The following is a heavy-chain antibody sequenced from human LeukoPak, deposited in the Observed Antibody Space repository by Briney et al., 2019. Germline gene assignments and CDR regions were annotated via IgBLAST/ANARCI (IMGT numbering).Heavy chain of an antibody. D-gene: IGHD6-13*01. CDR3: ARGAAAGTVFDY. Sequence: PSETLSLTCAVYGGSFSGYYWSWIRQPPGKGVEWIGEINHSGSTNYNPSLKSRVTISVDTSKNQFSLKLSSVTAADTAVYYCARGAAAGTVFDYWGQGTLVTVSS. J-gene: IGHJ4*02. V-gene: IGHV4-34*01. CDR2: INHSGST. CDR1: GGSFSGYY.